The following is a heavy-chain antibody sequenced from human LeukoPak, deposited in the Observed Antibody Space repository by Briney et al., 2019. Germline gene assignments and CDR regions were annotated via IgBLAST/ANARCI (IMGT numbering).Heavy chain of an antibody. J-gene: IGHJ6*03. V-gene: IGHV4-34*01. CDR3: ARTRRGYSGYDKRVGYYYMDV. CDR2: INHSGST. D-gene: IGHD5-12*01. CDR1: GGSFSGYY. Sequence: SETLSLTCAVYGGSFSGYYWSWIRQPPGKGLEWIGEINHSGSTNYNPSLKSRVTISVDTSKNQFSLKLSSVTAADTAVYYCARTRRGYSGYDKRVGYYYMDVWGKGTTVTISS.